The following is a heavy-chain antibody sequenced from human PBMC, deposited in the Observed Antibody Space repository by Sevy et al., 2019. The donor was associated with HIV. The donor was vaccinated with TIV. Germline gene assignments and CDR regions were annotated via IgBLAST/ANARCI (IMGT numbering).Heavy chain of an antibody. D-gene: IGHD1-26*01. CDR3: ARDRGVGTSSYGMDV. Sequence: GGSLRLSCAASGLTFISFSSSSMNWVRQAPGKGLEWVSSISSAGTYIYYADSMKGRFTIYRDKAKSSVYLQMNSLRAEDTAGYYCARDRGVGTSSYGMDVWGQGTTVTVSS. J-gene: IGHJ6*02. V-gene: IGHV3-21*01. CDR1: GLTFISFSSSS. CDR2: ISSAGTYI.